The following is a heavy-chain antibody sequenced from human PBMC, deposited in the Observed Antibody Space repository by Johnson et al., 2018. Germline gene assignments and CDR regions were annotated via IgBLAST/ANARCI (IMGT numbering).Heavy chain of an antibody. J-gene: IGHJ3*02. V-gene: IGHV3-30*03. Sequence: QVQLVESGGGVVQPGRSRSLSCVASGFTFSSYGVHWVRQAPGKGLEWVAVVSFDGSNQYFADSVRGRFTINRDNSKNTVYLQMNSLRDDDTAVYYCVRDGHDYGEYVTLNGFDIWGQGTLVSVSS. CDR1: GFTFSSYG. CDR3: VRDGHDYGEYVTLNGFDI. D-gene: IGHD4-17*01. CDR2: VSFDGSNQ.